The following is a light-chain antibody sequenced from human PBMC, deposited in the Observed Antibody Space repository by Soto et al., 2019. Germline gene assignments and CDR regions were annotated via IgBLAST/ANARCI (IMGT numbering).Light chain of an antibody. CDR3: QQSYSTPIT. J-gene: IGKJ5*01. Sequence: DIQMTQSPSSLSASVGDRVTITCRASQIISSYLNWYQQKPGKAPKLLIYAASSLQSGVPARFSGSGSGTDFTLTISSLQPEDFVTYYCQQSYSTPITFGQGTRLEVK. V-gene: IGKV1-39*01. CDR1: QIISSY. CDR2: AAS.